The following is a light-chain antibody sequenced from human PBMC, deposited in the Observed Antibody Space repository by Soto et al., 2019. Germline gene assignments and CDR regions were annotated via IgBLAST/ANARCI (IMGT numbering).Light chain of an antibody. CDR3: LQHSNFPFT. CDR2: AAS. CDR1: QDIRND. J-gene: IGKJ2*01. V-gene: IGKV1-6*01. Sequence: AIPMTQSPSSLSASVGDRVTITCRASQDIRNDLGWYQQKPGTAPKLLIYAASSLQRGVPSRFSGSGSGTDFTLTISNLQPEDFATYYCLQHSNFPFTFGQGTKLQIK.